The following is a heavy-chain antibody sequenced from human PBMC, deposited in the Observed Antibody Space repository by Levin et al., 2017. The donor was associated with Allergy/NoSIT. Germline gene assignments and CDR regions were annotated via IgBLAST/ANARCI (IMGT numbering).Heavy chain of an antibody. J-gene: IGHJ6*02. Sequence: GGSLRLSCAASGFTFSSYGMHWVRQAPGKGLEWVAVISYDGSNKYYADSVKGRFTISRDNSKNTLYLQMNSLRAEDTAVYYCAKPRRGWCSSTSCGGMDVWGQGTTVTVSS. CDR3: AKPRRGWCSSTSCGGMDV. CDR1: GFTFSSYG. V-gene: IGHV3-30*18. CDR2: ISYDGSNK. D-gene: IGHD2-2*01.